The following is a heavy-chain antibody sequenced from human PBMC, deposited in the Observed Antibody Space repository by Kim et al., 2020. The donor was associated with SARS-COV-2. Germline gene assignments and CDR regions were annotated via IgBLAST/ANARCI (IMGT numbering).Heavy chain of an antibody. V-gene: IGHV3-74*01. Sequence: DSVKGRFTISRENAKNTLYLQMNSLRAEDTAVYYCARGNYGDYGVYYFDYWGQGTLVTVSS. CDR3: ARGNYGDYGVYYFDY. D-gene: IGHD4-17*01. J-gene: IGHJ4*02.